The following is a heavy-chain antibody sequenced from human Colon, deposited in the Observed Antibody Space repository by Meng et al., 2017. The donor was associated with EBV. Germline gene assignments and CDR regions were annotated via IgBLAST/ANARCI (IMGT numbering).Heavy chain of an antibody. CDR3: ARVGAYCGGDCYHPR. Sequence: QVQLQESGPGLVKPSGXLSLTCAVSGGSLSSRHWWSWVRQPPGKGLEWIGGIYHSGSTNYNPSLKSRVTISVDESKNQFSLRLSSVTAADTAVYYCARVGAYCGGDCYHPRWGQGTLVTVSS. J-gene: IGHJ4*02. V-gene: IGHV4-4*02. D-gene: IGHD2-21*02. CDR2: IYHSGST. CDR1: GGSLSSRHW.